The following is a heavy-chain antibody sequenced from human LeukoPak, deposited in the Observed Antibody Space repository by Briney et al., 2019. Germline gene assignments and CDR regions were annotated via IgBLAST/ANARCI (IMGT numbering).Heavy chain of an antibody. CDR1: GFTFSSYA. V-gene: IGHV3-30*04. Sequence: PGGSLRLSCAASGFTFSSYAMHWVRQAPGTGLEWVAVISYDGSNKYYADSVKGRFTISRDNSKNTLYLQMNSLRAEDTAVYYCQRAGYDILTGYYNGRWFDPWGQGTLVTVSS. D-gene: IGHD3-9*01. J-gene: IGHJ5*02. CDR2: ISYDGSNK. CDR3: QRAGYDILTGYYNGRWFDP.